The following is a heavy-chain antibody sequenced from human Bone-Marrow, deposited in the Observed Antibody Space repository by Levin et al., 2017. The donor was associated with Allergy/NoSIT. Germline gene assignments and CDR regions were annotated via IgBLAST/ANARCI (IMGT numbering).Heavy chain of an antibody. Sequence: ASVKVSCKVSGYTLTELSMHWVRQAPGKGLEWMGGFDPEDGETIYAQKFQGRVTITEDTSTDTAYMELSSLRSEDTAVYYCARASWGPFTRLWFDPWGQGTLVTVSS. J-gene: IGHJ5*02. D-gene: IGHD7-27*01. CDR3: ARASWGPFTRLWFDP. V-gene: IGHV1-24*01. CDR2: FDPEDGET. CDR1: GYTLTELS.